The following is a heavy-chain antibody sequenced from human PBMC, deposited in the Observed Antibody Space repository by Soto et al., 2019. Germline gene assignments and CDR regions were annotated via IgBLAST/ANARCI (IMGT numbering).Heavy chain of an antibody. Sequence: QVQLVQSGAEVKKPGASVKVSCKAPGYTLTSYYMHWVRQAPGQGLELMGIINPRVGSTNYAQKFRGRVTMSRDTSTSTVYMELSSLRSEDTAVYYCARHLEQQLPKHYYYYGMDGWGQGNTVTVSS. CDR2: INPRVGST. D-gene: IGHD6-13*01. V-gene: IGHV1-46*01. J-gene: IGHJ6*02. CDR1: GYTLTSYY. CDR3: ARHLEQQLPKHYYYYGMDG.